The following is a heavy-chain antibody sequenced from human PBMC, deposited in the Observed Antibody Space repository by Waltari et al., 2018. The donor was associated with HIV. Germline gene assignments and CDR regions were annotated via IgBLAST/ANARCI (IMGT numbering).Heavy chain of an antibody. CDR1: GGSISSSSYY. Sequence: QLQLQESGPGLVKPSETLSLTCTVSGGSISSSSYYWGWIRQPPGKGWEWIGSIYYSGSTYCHPPLKSRVTISVDTSKNQFSLKLSSVTAADTAVYYCARLGDSSGWYDGSDYWGQGTLVTVSS. V-gene: IGHV4-39*01. J-gene: IGHJ4*02. CDR2: IYYSGST. CDR3: ARLGDSSGWYDGSDY. D-gene: IGHD6-19*01.